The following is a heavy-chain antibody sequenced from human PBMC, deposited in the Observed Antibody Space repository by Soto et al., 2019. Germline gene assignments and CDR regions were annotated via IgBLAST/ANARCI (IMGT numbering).Heavy chain of an antibody. CDR1: GFTFSTYG. CDR3: ARDRLPTQYSSSSFNFHY. D-gene: IGHD6-13*01. J-gene: IGHJ4*02. Sequence: GGSLRLSCAASGFTFSTYGMHWVRQAPGKGLEWVAVIWYDGSNKYYADSVKGRFTISRDNSKNTLYLQMNSLRAEDTAVYYCARDRLPTQYSSSSFNFHYCGQGPLVTVS. CDR2: IWYDGSNK. V-gene: IGHV3-33*01.